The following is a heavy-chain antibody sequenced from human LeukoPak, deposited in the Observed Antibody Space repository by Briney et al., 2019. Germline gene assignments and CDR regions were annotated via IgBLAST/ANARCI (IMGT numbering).Heavy chain of an antibody. Sequence: SETLSLTCAVSGGSISSYYWSWIRQPPGKGLEWIGYIYYSGSTNYNPSLKSRVTISVDTSKNQFSLKLSSVTAADTAVYYCARAFRTGYLDYWGQGTLVTVSS. J-gene: IGHJ4*02. CDR2: IYYSGST. CDR3: ARAFRTGYLDY. D-gene: IGHD6-13*01. CDR1: GGSISSYY. V-gene: IGHV4-59*01.